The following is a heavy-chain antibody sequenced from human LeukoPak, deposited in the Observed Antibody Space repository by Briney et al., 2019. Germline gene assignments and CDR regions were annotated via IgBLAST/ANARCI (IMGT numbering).Heavy chain of an antibody. D-gene: IGHD2-2*01. Sequence: GGSLRLSCAASGFSFSTYSMNWVRQAPGKGLEWVSSISSSSSYIYYADSVKGRFTISRDNAKNSLYLQMNSLRAEDTAVYYCGELGNTKVGGVWGKGTTVTISS. CDR1: GFSFSTYS. CDR3: GELGNTKVGGV. J-gene: IGHJ6*04. CDR2: ISSSSSYI. V-gene: IGHV3-21*01.